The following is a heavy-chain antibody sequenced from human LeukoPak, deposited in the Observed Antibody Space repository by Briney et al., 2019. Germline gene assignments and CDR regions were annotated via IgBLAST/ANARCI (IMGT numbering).Heavy chain of an antibody. J-gene: IGHJ4*02. Sequence: PSETLSLTYTVSGGSISSYYWSWIRQPAGKGLEWIGRIYTSGSTNYNPSLKSRVTMSVDTSKNQFSLKLSSVTAADTAVYYCARYFYDSSGSNFDYWGQGTLVTVSS. CDR2: IYTSGST. D-gene: IGHD3-22*01. CDR1: GGSISSYY. CDR3: ARYFYDSSGSNFDY. V-gene: IGHV4-4*07.